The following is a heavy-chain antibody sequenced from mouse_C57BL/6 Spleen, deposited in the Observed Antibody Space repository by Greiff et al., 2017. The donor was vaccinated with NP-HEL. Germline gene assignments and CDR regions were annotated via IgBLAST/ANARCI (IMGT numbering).Heavy chain of an antibody. CDR3: ARGDGYYEGDY. J-gene: IGHJ4*01. CDR2: ISSGGSYT. D-gene: IGHD2-3*01. V-gene: IGHV5-6*02. CDR1: GFTFSSYG. Sequence: DVKLQESGGDLVKPGGSLKLSCAASGFTFSSYGMSWVRQTPDKRLEWVATISSGGSYTYYPDSVKGRFTIFRDNAKNTLYLQMSSLKSEDTAMYYCARGDGYYEGDYWGQGTSVTVSS.